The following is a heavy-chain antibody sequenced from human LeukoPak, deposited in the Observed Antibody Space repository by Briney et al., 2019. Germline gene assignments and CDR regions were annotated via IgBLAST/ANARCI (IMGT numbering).Heavy chain of an antibody. CDR1: GYTFTGYY. J-gene: IGHJ4*02. Sequence: ASVKVSCKASGYTFTGYYMRWVRQAPGQGLEWMGWINPNSGGTNYAQKFQGRVTMTRDTSISTAYMELSRLRSDDTAVYYCARVKGIAANFDYWGQGTLVTVSS. D-gene: IGHD6-13*01. CDR2: INPNSGGT. CDR3: ARVKGIAANFDY. V-gene: IGHV1-2*02.